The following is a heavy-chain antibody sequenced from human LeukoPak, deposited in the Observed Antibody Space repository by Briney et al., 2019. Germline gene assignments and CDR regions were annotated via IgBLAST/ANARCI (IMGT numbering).Heavy chain of an antibody. CDR1: GFTFSSYG. J-gene: IGHJ5*02. D-gene: IGHD1-26*01. CDR2: IRYDGSNK. CDR3: AKDKSPSIVGATFWFDP. Sequence: GGSLRLSCAASGFTFSSYGMHWVRQAPGKGLEWVAFIRYDGSNKYYADSVKGRFTIFRDNSKNTLYLQMNSLRAEDTAVYYCAKDKSPSIVGATFWFDPWGQGTLVTVSS. V-gene: IGHV3-30*02.